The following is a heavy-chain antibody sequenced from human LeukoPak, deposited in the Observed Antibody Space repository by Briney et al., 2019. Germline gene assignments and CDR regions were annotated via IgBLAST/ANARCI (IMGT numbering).Heavy chain of an antibody. J-gene: IGHJ2*01. CDR3: ARVFDYGDYVGWYFDL. CDR1: GGTFSSYA. CDR2: IIPIFGTA. Sequence: SVKVSCKASGGTFSSYAISWVRQAPGPGLEWMARIIPIFGTANYAQKFQGRVTITTDESTSKAYMELSSLRSEDTAVYYCARVFDYGDYVGWYFDLWGRGTLVTVSS. V-gene: IGHV1-69*05. D-gene: IGHD4-17*01.